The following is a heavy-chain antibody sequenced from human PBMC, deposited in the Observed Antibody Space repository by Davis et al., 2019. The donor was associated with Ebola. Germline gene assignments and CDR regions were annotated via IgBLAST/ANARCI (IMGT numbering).Heavy chain of an antibody. J-gene: IGHJ4*02. V-gene: IGHV3-30*02. CDR2: IEHNGKSK. D-gene: IGHD5-24*01. CDR3: ARVSRWLQLNCDY. Sequence: GESLKISCAASGFSFTSNNLHWVRQAPGKGLEWVAFIEHNGKSKNYADSVKGRFTISRDNSKNTLYLQMNSLRAEDTAVYYCARVSRWLQLNCDYWGQGTLVTVSS. CDR1: GFSFTSNN.